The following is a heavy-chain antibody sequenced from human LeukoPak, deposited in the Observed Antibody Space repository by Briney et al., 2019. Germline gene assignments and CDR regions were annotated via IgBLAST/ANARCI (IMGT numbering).Heavy chain of an antibody. CDR3: AKGSSWYKGFDY. Sequence: GGSLRLSCAASGFTFDDYAMHWVRQAPGKGLEWVSGISWNSGSIGYADSVKGRFTISRDNAKNSLYLQMNSLRAEDTALYYCAKGSSWYKGFDYWGQGTLVTVSS. D-gene: IGHD6-13*01. V-gene: IGHV3-9*01. J-gene: IGHJ4*02. CDR2: ISWNSGSI. CDR1: GFTFDDYA.